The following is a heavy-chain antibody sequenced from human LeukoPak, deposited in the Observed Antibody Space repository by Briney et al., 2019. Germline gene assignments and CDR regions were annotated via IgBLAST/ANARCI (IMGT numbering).Heavy chain of an antibody. J-gene: IGHJ6*03. CDR1: GFTFSTYD. Sequence: PGGSLRLSCAASGFTFSTYDMHWVRQATGKGLEWVSAIDTTGDTYYPGSVKGRFTVSRGNAKNSLYLQMNSLRAGDTAVYYCARDRGGGHMDVWGKGTTVTISS. V-gene: IGHV3-13*01. CDR3: ARDRGGGHMDV. CDR2: IDTTGDT. D-gene: IGHD2-15*01.